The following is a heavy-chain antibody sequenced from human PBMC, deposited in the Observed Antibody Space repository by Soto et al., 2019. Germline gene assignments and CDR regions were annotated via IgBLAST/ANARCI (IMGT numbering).Heavy chain of an antibody. D-gene: IGHD5-18*01. V-gene: IGHV1-69*01. J-gene: IGHJ4*02. CDR1: GGSFSSNP. CDR2: IIPIFATV. Sequence: QVQLVQSGSEVTKPGSSVKVSCKASGGSFSSNPISWVRQAPGQGLEWMAGIIPIFATVHYAQKFQGRVTITADESTSNAYMEVTSLRSEETAVYFCAGGGRGYSSATRYYFDYWGQGTMVTVSS. CDR3: AGGGRGYSSATRYYFDY.